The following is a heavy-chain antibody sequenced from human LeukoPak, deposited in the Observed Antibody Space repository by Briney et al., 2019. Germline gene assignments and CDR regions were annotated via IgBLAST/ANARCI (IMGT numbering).Heavy chain of an antibody. CDR3: AKGLSGSPPPY. D-gene: IGHD3-10*01. V-gene: IGHV3-30*18. Sequence: PGGSLRLSCAASRFTFSRYGMHWVRQAPGKGLEWVAVISYDGSNKYYVDSVKGRLTISRDNSKNTLYLQMNSLRAEDTAVYYCAKGLSGSPPPYWGQGTLVTVSS. CDR2: ISYDGSNK. CDR1: RFTFSRYG. J-gene: IGHJ4*02.